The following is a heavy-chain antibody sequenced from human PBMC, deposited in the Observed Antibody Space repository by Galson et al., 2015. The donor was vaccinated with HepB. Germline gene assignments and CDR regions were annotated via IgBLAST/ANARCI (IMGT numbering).Heavy chain of an antibody. CDR1: GFTFSSYW. CDR3: AKGGATVFDY. J-gene: IGHJ4*02. CDR2: INIDGSPT. D-gene: IGHD1-26*01. V-gene: IGHV3-74*01. Sequence: SLRLSCAASGFTFSSYWMHWVRQAPGKGLVWVSRINIDGSPTSYADSVKGRFTISRDNAKNTLYLQMNSLRVEDTAVYYCAKGGATVFDYWGQGTLVTVSS.